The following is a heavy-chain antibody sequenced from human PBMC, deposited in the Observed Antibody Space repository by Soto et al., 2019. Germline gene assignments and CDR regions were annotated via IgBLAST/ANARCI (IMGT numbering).Heavy chain of an antibody. CDR1: GFTFSSYG. J-gene: IGHJ6*02. CDR2: ISYDGSNK. D-gene: IGHD6-13*01. V-gene: IGHV3-30*18. Sequence: GGSLRLSCAASGFTFSSYGMHWVRQAPGKGLEWVAVISYDGSNKYYADSVKGRFTISRDNSKNTLYLQMNSLRAEDTAGYYCAKELYQYSSSEIEDGMDVWGQGTTVTVSS. CDR3: AKELYQYSSSEIEDGMDV.